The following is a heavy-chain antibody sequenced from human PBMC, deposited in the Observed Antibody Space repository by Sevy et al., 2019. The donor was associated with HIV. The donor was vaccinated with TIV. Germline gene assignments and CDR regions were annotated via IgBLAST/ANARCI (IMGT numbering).Heavy chain of an antibody. CDR2: IYYSGST. J-gene: IGHJ5*02. D-gene: IGHD5-12*01. CDR1: GGSISSYY. V-gene: IGHV4-59*01. CDR3: ASGYSGYDLWS. Sequence: SETLSLTCTVSGGSISSYYWSWIRQPPGKGLEWIGYIYYSGSTNYNPSLKSRVTISVDTSKNQFSLKLSSVTAADTAVYYCASGYSGYDLWSWGQGTLVTVSS.